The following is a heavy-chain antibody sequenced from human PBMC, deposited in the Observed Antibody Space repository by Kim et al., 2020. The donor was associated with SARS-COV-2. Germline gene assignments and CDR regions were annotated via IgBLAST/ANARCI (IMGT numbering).Heavy chain of an antibody. V-gene: IGHV3-73*01. CDR3: TRYSGSYYGSYGMDV. CDR1: GFTFSGSA. D-gene: IGHD1-26*01. CDR2: IRSKANSYAT. Sequence: GGSLRLSCAASGFTFSGSAMHWVRQASGKGLEWVGRIRSKANSYATAYAASVKGRFTISRDDSKNTAYLQMNSLKTEDTAVYYCTRYSGSYYGSYGMDVWGQGTTVTVSS. J-gene: IGHJ6*02.